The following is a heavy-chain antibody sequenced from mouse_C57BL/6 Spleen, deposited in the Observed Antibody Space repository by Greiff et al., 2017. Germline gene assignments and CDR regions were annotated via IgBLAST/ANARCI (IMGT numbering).Heavy chain of an antibody. CDR2: IYPSDSET. CDR1: GYTFTSYW. D-gene: IGHD2-5*01. J-gene: IGHJ3*01. Sequence: VQLQQPGAELVRPGSSVKLSCKASGYTFTSYWMDWVKQRPGQGLEWIGNIYPSDSETHYNQKFKDKATLTVDKSSSTAYMQLSSLTSEDSAVYYGACYSNFWFAYWGQGTLVTVSA. V-gene: IGHV1-61*01. CDR3: ACYSNFWFAY.